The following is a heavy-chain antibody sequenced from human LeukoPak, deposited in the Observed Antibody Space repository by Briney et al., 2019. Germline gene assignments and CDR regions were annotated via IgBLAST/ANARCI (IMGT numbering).Heavy chain of an antibody. CDR3: ARSGGYPYGMDV. CDR2: IYHSGSA. CDR1: GYSISSGYQ. Sequence: SETLSLTCAVSGYSISSGYQWGWIRQPPGKGLEWIGSIYHSGSAHYNPSLKSRVTISVDTSKNQFSLKLSSVPAADTAVYYCARSGGYPYGMDVWGQGTTVTVSS. V-gene: IGHV4-38-2*01. D-gene: IGHD5-18*01. J-gene: IGHJ6*02.